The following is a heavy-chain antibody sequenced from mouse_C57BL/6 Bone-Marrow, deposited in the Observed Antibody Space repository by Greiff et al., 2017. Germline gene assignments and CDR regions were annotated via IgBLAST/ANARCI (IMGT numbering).Heavy chain of an antibody. CDR2: IDPSDSYT. D-gene: IGHD1-1*01. CDR1: GYTFTSYW. CDR3: AREKIWITTVVEGYWYFDV. J-gene: IGHJ1*03. Sequence: QVQLQQPGAELVRPGTSVKLSCKASGYTFTSYWMHWVKQRPGQGLEWIGVIDPSDSYTNYNQKFKGKATLTIETSSSTAYRQLSSLTSEDSAVYYCAREKIWITTVVEGYWYFDVWGTGTTVTVSS. V-gene: IGHV1-59*01.